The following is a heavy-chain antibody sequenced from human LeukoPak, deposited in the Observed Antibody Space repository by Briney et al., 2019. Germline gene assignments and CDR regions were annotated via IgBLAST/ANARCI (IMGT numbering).Heavy chain of an antibody. D-gene: IGHD3-16*01. J-gene: IGHJ4*02. CDR1: GFTFDIYG. V-gene: IGHV3-23*01. CDR3: ARGGGVMDY. Sequence: QPGGSLRLSCAASGFTFDIYGMSWVRQAPGKGLEWVSTITGSGGTTYFADSVKGRLIISRDNSKNTLYLQMNSLRVEDTAVYYCARGGGVMDYWGQGTLVTVSS. CDR2: ITGSGGTT.